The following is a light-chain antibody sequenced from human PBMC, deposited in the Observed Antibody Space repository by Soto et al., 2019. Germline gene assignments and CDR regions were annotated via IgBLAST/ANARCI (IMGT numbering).Light chain of an antibody. V-gene: IGKV2-28*01. CDR3: MQGRQAPNT. Sequence: DIVMTQSPLSLPVTPGESASISCRSSQSLLHSNGYNYLDWYLQKPGQSPQLLIYLGSNRASGVPDRFSGSGSGTYFTLKISRVEAEDVGVYYCMQGRQAPNTFGGGTKVEIK. J-gene: IGKJ4*01. CDR1: QSLLHSNGYNY. CDR2: LGS.